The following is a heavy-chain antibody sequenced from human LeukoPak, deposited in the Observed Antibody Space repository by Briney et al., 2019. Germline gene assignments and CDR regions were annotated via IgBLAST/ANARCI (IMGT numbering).Heavy chain of an antibody. Sequence: GRSLRLSCVVSGVSLSSHGIHWVRQAPGKGLEWVAFIWSDGSCEYYADSVKGRFTVSRVNSKNTVYLQINGLRVEDTAVYHCARDRGNDFLDYWGQGTLVTVSS. J-gene: IGHJ4*02. V-gene: IGHV3-33*01. CDR2: IWSDGSCE. CDR3: ARDRGNDFLDY. D-gene: IGHD1-1*01. CDR1: GVSLSSHG.